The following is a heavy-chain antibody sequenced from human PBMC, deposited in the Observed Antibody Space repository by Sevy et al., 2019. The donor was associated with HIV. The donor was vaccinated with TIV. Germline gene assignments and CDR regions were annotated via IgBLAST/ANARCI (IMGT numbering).Heavy chain of an antibody. D-gene: IGHD3-22*01. CDR3: ARRYFYDSRGSTVFDY. CDR1: GVSISSFY. Sequence: SETLSLTCTVSGVSISSFYWSWIRQPPGKGLEWIGNIYYSGSTNYNPSRKSRVTISVDTSKNQFSLKLSSVTAADTAVYYCARRYFYDSRGSTVFDYWGQGTLVTVSS. J-gene: IGHJ4*02. V-gene: IGHV4-59*13. CDR2: IYYSGST.